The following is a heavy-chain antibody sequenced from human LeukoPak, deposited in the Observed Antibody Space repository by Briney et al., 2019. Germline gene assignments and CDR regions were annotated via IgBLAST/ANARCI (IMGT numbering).Heavy chain of an antibody. CDR1: GGTFSSYA. CDR3: ARSTGPGTTGI. Sequence: SVKVSCKASGGTFSSYAISWVRQAPGQGLEWMGRIIPILGIANYAQKFQGRVTITADKSTSTAYMELSSLRSEDTAVYYCARSTGPGTTGIWGQGTMVTVSS. V-gene: IGHV1-69*04. J-gene: IGHJ3*02. CDR2: IIPILGIA. D-gene: IGHD1-1*01.